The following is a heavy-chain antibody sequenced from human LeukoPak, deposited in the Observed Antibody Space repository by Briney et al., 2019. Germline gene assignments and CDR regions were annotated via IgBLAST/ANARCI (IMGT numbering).Heavy chain of an antibody. J-gene: IGHJ6*02. CDR2: ISSTSNYI. CDR3: AKGLRSSSFGYYYGMDV. V-gene: IGHV3-21*04. Sequence: PGGSLRLSCAASGFTFSSYNMNWVRQAPGKGLEWVSSISSTSNYIFYADSVKGRFTISRDNAKDSLYLQMNSLRAEDTAVYYCAKGLRSSSFGYYYGMDVWGQGTTVTVSS. D-gene: IGHD6-6*01. CDR1: GFTFSSYN.